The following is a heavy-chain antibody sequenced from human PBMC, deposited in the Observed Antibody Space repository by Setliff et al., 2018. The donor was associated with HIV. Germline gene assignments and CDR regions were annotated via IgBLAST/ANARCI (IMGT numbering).Heavy chain of an antibody. D-gene: IGHD5-18*01. J-gene: IGHJ6*03. Sequence: SLKISCAASGFTVSRYYMSWVRQAPGKGLEWVSIIYSGGTTYYADSVKGRFIISRHNSNNTLYLQMNSLRAEDSAMYYCASSGYNYGGYYMDVWGKGTTVTVSS. CDR3: ASSGYNYGGYYMDV. CDR1: GFTVSRYY. CDR2: IYSGGTT. V-gene: IGHV3-53*04.